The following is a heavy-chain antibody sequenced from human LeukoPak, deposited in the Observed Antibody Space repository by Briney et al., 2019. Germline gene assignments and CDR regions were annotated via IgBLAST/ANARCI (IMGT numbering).Heavy chain of an antibody. D-gene: IGHD4-17*01. CDR2: IYYSGST. Sequence: SETLSLTCTVSGGSISYYYWSWIRQPPGKGLEWIGYIYYSGSTNYNPSLKSRVTISVDTSKNQFSLKLSSVTAADTAVYYCARVQFGDYHYSDGYYFDYWGQGTLVTVSS. V-gene: IGHV4-59*08. CDR1: GGSISYYY. J-gene: IGHJ4*02. CDR3: ARVQFGDYHYSDGYYFDY.